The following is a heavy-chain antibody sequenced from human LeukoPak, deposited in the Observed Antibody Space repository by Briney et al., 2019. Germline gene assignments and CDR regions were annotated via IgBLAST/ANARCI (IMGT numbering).Heavy chain of an antibody. CDR3: ARGEAAAGTQPFGPFDY. CDR2: INHYGST. J-gene: IGHJ4*02. D-gene: IGHD6-13*01. CDR1: GGSFSGYY. Sequence: SETLSLTCGVYGGSFSGYYWSWIRQPPGKGLEWIGEINHYGSTNYNASLKSRVTISVDTSKNQFSLKLSSVTAADTAVYYCARGEAAAGTQPFGPFDYWGQGTLVTVSS. V-gene: IGHV4-34*01.